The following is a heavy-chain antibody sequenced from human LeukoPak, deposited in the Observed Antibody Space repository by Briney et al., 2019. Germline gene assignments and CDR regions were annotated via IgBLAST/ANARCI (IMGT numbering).Heavy chain of an antibody. V-gene: IGHV3-21*01. Sequence: GGSLRLSCAASGFTFSSYSMNWVRQAPGKGLEWVSSISSSSSYIYYADSVKGRFTISRDNAKNSLYLQMNSLRAEDTAVYYCARWGGTVTTSEYNWFDPWGQGTLVTVSS. D-gene: IGHD4-17*01. CDR1: GFTFSSYS. CDR3: ARWGGTVTTSEYNWFDP. CDR2: ISSSSSYI. J-gene: IGHJ5*02.